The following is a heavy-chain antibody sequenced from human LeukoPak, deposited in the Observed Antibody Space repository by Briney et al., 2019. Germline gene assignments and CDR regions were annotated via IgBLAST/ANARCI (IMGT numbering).Heavy chain of an antibody. CDR3: AGGTGDSDAFDI. V-gene: IGHV6-1*01. J-gene: IGHJ3*02. CDR1: GDSVSSNSVT. CDR2: TYYRSTWYN. D-gene: IGHD7-27*01. Sequence: SQTLSLTCAISGDSVSSNSVTWNWIRQSPSRGLEWLGRTYYRSTWYNDYAVSVRGRITVNPDTSKNQFSLHLNSVTPEDTAIYYCAGGTGDSDAFDIWGQGTVVTVSS.